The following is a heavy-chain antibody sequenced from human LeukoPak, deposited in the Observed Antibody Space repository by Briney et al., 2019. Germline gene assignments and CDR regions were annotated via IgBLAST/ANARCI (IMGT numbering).Heavy chain of an antibody. Sequence: PGGSLRLSCAASGFTFSSYEMNWVRQAPGKGLEWVSYISSSGSTIYYADSVEGRFTISRDNAKNSLYLQMNSLRAEDTAVYYCARDYCSGGGCYSHYYYYYMDVWGKGTTVTVSS. CDR1: GFTFSSYE. CDR3: ARDYCSGGGCYSHYYYYYMDV. V-gene: IGHV3-48*03. J-gene: IGHJ6*03. CDR2: ISSSGSTI. D-gene: IGHD2-15*01.